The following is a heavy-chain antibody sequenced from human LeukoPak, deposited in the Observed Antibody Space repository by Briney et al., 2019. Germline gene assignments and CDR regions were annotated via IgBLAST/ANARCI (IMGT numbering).Heavy chain of an antibody. D-gene: IGHD6-13*01. CDR1: GFTFSSYG. V-gene: IGHV3-30*03. Sequence: PGRSLRLSCAASGFTFSSYGMHWVRQAPGKGLEWVAVISYDGSNKYYADSVKGRFTISRDSSKNTLYLQMNSLRAEDTAVYYCARDEAAAGQDYWGQGTLVTVSS. CDR2: ISYDGSNK. CDR3: ARDEAAAGQDY. J-gene: IGHJ4*02.